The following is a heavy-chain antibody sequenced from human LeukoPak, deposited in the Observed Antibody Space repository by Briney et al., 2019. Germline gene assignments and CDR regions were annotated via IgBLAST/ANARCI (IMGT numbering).Heavy chain of an antibody. Sequence: GGSLRLSCAASGFTFSSYWMSWVRQAPGKGLGWVANIKQDGSEKYYVDSVKGRFTISRDNAKNSLYLQMNSLRAEDTAVYYCARDRRFGELSHDYWGQGTLVTVSS. CDR1: GFTFSSYW. J-gene: IGHJ4*02. V-gene: IGHV3-7*01. CDR3: ARDRRFGELSHDY. D-gene: IGHD3-10*01. CDR2: IKQDGSEK.